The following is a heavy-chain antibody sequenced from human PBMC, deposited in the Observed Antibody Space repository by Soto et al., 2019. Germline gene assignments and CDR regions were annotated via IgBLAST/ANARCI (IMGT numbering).Heavy chain of an antibody. J-gene: IGHJ6*03. Sequence: GGSLRLSCVASGFTFSNAWMSWVRQAPGKGLEWVGRIKSKTDGGTTDYAAPVKGRFTISRDDSKNTLYLQMNSLKTEDTAVYYCTTDYGPEADYSNYEVTPHLDYYYYYYMDVWGKGTTVTVSS. CDR1: GFTFSNAW. CDR3: TTDYGPEADYSNYEVTPHLDYYYYYYMDV. D-gene: IGHD4-4*01. V-gene: IGHV3-15*01. CDR2: IKSKTDGGTT.